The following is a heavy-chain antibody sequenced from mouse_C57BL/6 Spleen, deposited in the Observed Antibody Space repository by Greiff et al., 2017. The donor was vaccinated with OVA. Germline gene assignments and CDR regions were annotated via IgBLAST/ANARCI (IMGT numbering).Heavy chain of an antibody. CDR2: ISSGSSTI. CDR1: GFTFSDYG. CDR3: ANRNYSY. V-gene: IGHV5-17*01. Sequence: EVKLMESGGGLVKPGGSLKLSCAASGFTFSDYGMHWVRQAPEKGLEWVAYISSGSSTIYYADTVKGRFTISRDNAKNTLFLQMTSLRSEDTAMYYCANRNYSYWGQGTTLTVSS. D-gene: IGHD2-1*01. J-gene: IGHJ2*01.